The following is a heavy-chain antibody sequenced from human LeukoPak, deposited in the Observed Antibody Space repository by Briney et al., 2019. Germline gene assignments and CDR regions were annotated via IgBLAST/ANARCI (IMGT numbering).Heavy chain of an antibody. V-gene: IGHV3-30-3*01. CDR2: ISFYANNK. J-gene: IGHJ4*02. CDR1: GFTFSSYA. CDR3: ARGATADTRHLDY. D-gene: IGHD2-21*02. Sequence: GGSLRLSCAASGFTFSSYAMHWVRQAPGKGLEWVAIISFYANNKYYADSVKGRFTISTDNSKNTLYLQMNSLRAEDTAVYSCARGATADTRHLDYWGQGSLVTVSS.